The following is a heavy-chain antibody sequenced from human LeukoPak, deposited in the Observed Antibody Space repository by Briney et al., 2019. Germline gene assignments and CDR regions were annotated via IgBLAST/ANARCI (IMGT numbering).Heavy chain of an antibody. CDR2: INHSGST. D-gene: IGHD5-12*01. J-gene: IGHJ4*02. V-gene: IGHV4-34*01. CDR3: ARDSGYDLSEVDY. CDR1: GGSFSGYY. Sequence: SETLSLTCAVYGGSFSGYYWSWIRQPPGKGLEWIGEINHSGSTNYNPSLKSRVTISVDTSKNQFSLKLSSVTAADTAVYYCARDSGYDLSEVDYWGQGTLVTVSS.